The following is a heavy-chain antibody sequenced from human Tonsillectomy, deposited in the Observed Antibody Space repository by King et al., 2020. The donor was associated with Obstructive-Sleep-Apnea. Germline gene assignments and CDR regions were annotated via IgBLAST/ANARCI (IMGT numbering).Heavy chain of an antibody. Sequence: MQESGQGLVKHSETLALTCTVSGSSSSSGYYWGWIRQPPGKGLEWIGTIYHTGNTYYNTYLKSRVTITGETSKNQFSLRLRSVTAADTAVYYCAREDVVVAVAPTSGGWFDPWGQGTLVTVSS. J-gene: IGHJ5*02. CDR1: GSSSSSGYY. D-gene: IGHD2-15*01. V-gene: IGHV4-38-2*02. CDR2: IYHTGNT. CDR3: AREDVVVAVAPTSGGWFDP.